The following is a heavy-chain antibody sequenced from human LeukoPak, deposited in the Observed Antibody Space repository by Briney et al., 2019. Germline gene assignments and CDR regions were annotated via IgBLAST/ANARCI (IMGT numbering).Heavy chain of an antibody. Sequence: SETLSLTCTVSGGCISSYYWSWIRQPAGKGLEWIGRIYTSGSTNYNPSLKSRVTMSVDTSKNQFSLKLSSVTAADTAVYYCARGIVGATLSLYYYYGMDVWGQGTMVTVSS. CDR2: IYTSGST. D-gene: IGHD1-26*01. CDR1: GGCISSYY. J-gene: IGHJ6*02. V-gene: IGHV4-4*07. CDR3: ARGIVGATLSLYYYYGMDV.